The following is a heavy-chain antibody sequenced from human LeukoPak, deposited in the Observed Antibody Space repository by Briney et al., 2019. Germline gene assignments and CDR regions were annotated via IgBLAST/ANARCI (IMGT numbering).Heavy chain of an antibody. D-gene: IGHD3-9*01. CDR2: INPNSGGT. Sequence: GASVKVSCKASGYTFSGYYIHWVRQAPGQGLEWMGWINPNSGGTNYAQKFQGRVTMTRDTSISTAYMELSRLRSDDTAVYYCARDHYDILTSYRLPFDYWGQGTLVTVSS. V-gene: IGHV1-2*02. CDR3: ARDHYDILTSYRLPFDY. J-gene: IGHJ4*02. CDR1: GYTFSGYY.